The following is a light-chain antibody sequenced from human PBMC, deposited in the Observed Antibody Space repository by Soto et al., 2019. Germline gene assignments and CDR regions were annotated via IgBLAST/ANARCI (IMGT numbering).Light chain of an antibody. CDR3: AARDDSLNGLYV. J-gene: IGLJ1*01. Sequence: QSVLTQPPSASGTPGQRVTISCSGSSSNIGSNTVNWYQQLPGTAPKLLIYRNNQRPSGVPDRFSGSKSGTSASLAISGLQSEDEADYYCAARDDSLNGLYVFGTGTKVTVL. CDR1: SSNIGSNT. V-gene: IGLV1-44*01. CDR2: RNN.